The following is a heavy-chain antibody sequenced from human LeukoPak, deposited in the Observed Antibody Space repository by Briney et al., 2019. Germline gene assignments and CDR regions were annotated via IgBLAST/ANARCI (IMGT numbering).Heavy chain of an antibody. J-gene: IGHJ3*02. V-gene: IGHV3-23*01. CDR3: AKEVVGGSGSWKGDAFDI. CDR1: GFTSSSYA. CDR2: ISGSGGST. D-gene: IGHD3-10*01. Sequence: GGSLRLSCAASGFTSSSYAMSWVRRAPGKGLEWVSSISGSGGSTYYADSVKGRFTISRDNSKDTLYLQMNSLRAEDTAVYYCAKEVVGGSGSWKGDAFDIWGQGTMVTVSS.